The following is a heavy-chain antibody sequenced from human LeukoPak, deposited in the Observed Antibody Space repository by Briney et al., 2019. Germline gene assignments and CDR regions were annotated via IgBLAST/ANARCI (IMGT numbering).Heavy chain of an antibody. CDR3: ASRYCSGGSCWSYAFDI. Sequence: GGSLRLSCAASGFTFSSYGMHWVRQAPGKGLEWVAVISYDGSNKYYADSVKGRFTISRDNSKNTLYLQMNSLRAEDTAVYYCASRYCSGGSCWSYAFDIWGQGTMVTVSS. CDR1: GFTFSSYG. CDR2: ISYDGSNK. D-gene: IGHD2-15*01. J-gene: IGHJ3*02. V-gene: IGHV3-30*03.